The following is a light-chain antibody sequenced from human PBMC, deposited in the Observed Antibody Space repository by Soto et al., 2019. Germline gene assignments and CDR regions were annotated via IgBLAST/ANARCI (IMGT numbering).Light chain of an antibody. CDR2: GTS. Sequence: DIHLTQSPSFLSASVGDRVTITCRASQGISTYLAWYQQKPGQVPKLLIYGTSTLQSGVPSRFRGNRSGAEFTLTITYVQPEDFATYYCQQLDDYPITFGQGTRLEI. CDR3: QQLDDYPIT. J-gene: IGKJ5*01. CDR1: QGISTY. V-gene: IGKV1-9*01.